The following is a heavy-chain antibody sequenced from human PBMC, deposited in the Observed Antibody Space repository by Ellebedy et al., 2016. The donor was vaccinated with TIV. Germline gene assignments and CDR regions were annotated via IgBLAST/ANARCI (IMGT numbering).Heavy chain of an antibody. V-gene: IGHV4-34*01. D-gene: IGHD5-18*01. Sequence: MPSETLSLTFAVYGGSFSGYYWSRTRQFPGKGLEWIGEINHSGSTNYNPSLKSRLTISVDTSKNQFSLKLSSVTAADTAVYYCARGRRVWLLYYGMDVWGQGTTVTVSS. CDR1: GGSFSGYY. CDR2: INHSGST. CDR3: ARGRRVWLLYYGMDV. J-gene: IGHJ6*02.